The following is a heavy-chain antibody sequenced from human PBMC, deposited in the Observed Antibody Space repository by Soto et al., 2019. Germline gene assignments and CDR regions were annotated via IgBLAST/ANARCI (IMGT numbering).Heavy chain of an antibody. J-gene: IGHJ4*02. CDR2: ISGDGDTV. V-gene: IGHV3-11*01. CDR3: ARRFCTSIVCYVGFFGY. D-gene: IGHD2-2*01. Sequence: EKWLEWVSYISGDGDTVYYADSVEGRFTISRDNARNSLYLQRNSRRGDDTAIYYCARRFCTSIVCYVGFFGYWGQAIFLTVSS.